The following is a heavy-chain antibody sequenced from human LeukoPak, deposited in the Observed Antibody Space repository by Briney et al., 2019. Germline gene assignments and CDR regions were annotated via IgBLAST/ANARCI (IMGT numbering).Heavy chain of an antibody. CDR3: ARDGLQLVGYYGMDV. CDR1: GFTFSSYA. V-gene: IGHV3-30-3*01. CDR2: ISYDGSNK. J-gene: IGHJ6*02. D-gene: IGHD6-6*01. Sequence: AGSLRLSCAASGFTFSSYAMHWVRQAPGKGLEWVAVISYDGSNKYYADSVKGRFTISRDNSKNTLYLQMNSLRAEDTAVYYCARDGLQLVGYYGMDVWGQGTTVTVS.